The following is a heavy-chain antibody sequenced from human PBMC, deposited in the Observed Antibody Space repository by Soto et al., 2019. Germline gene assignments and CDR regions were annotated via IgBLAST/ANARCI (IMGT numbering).Heavy chain of an antibody. J-gene: IGHJ4*02. D-gene: IGHD2-2*01. V-gene: IGHV1-18*01. CDR2: INPENDET. CDR1: GYTFTSYG. CDR3: ATHLSDANFDH. Sequence: GASVKVSCKASGYTFTSYGISWVRQTPGKGLEWMGGINPENDETNYPQKFQDRVTMTADTSSDTAYMELSSLTSEDTAMYYCATHLSDANFDHWGQGTLVTVSS.